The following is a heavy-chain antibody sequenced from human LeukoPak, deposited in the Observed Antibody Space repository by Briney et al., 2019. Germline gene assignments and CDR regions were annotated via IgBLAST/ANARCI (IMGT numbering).Heavy chain of an antibody. J-gene: IGHJ4*02. CDR1: GGSISSYY. D-gene: IGHD1-26*01. CDR3: ARGGSYYGYFDY. CDR2: IYYSGST. V-gene: IGHV4-59*01. Sequence: SETLSLTCTVSGGSISSYYWGWLRQPPGKGLEWIGYIYYSGSTNYNPSLKSRGTISVDASKNQFSLKLSSVTAADTAVYYCARGGSYYGYFDYWGQGTLVTVSS.